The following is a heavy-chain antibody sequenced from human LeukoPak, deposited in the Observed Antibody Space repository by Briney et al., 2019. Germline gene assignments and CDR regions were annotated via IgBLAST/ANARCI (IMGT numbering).Heavy chain of an antibody. J-gene: IGHJ4*02. CDR3: AMDTGGY. Sequence: GGSLRLSCAASGFTFSSYGMHWVRQAPGKGLEWVAVISYDGSNKYFADSVKGRFTISRDNSKNTLYLQMNSLRAEDTAVYYCAMDTGGYWGQGTLVTVSS. CDR1: GFTFSSYG. V-gene: IGHV3-30*03. D-gene: IGHD5-18*01. CDR2: ISYDGSNK.